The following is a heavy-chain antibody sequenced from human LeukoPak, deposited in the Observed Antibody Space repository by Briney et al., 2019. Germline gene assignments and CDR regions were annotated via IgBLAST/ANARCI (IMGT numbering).Heavy chain of an antibody. CDR2: INHSGST. J-gene: IGHJ5*02. D-gene: IGHD5-18*01. CDR1: GGSFSGYY. CDR3: ARRPSKRGYSYGYPRWFDP. V-gene: IGHV4-34*01. Sequence: SETLSLTCAVYGGSFSGYYWSWIRQPPGKGLEWIGEINHSGSTSYNPSLKSRVTISVDTSKNQFSLKLSSVTAADTAVYYCARRPSKRGYSYGYPRWFDPWGQGTLVTVSS.